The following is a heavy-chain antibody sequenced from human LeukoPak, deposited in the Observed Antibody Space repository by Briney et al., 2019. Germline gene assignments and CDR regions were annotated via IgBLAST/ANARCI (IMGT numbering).Heavy chain of an antibody. CDR1: GYTFTSYG. CDR3: AREYSYGPPWDY. CDR2: ISAYNGNT. D-gene: IGHD5-18*01. J-gene: IGHJ4*02. Sequence: ASVKVSCKASGYTFTSYGISWVRQAPGQGFEWMGWISAYNGNTNYAQKLQGRVTMTTDTSTSTAYMELRSLRSDDTAVYYCAREYSYGPPWDYWGQGTLVTVSS. V-gene: IGHV1-18*01.